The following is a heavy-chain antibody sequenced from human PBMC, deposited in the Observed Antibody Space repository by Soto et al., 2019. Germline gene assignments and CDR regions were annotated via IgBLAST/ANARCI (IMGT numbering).Heavy chain of an antibody. D-gene: IGHD6-19*01. CDR1: GFTFSSYG. J-gene: IGHJ6*02. Sequence: QVQLVESGGGVVQPGRSLRLSCAASGFTFSSYGMHWVRQAPGKGLEWVAVISYDGSNKYYADSVKGRFTISRDNSKNTLYLQMNSLRAEDTAVYYCAKGGQWLNYYYGMDVWGQGTTVTVSS. CDR2: ISYDGSNK. V-gene: IGHV3-30*18. CDR3: AKGGQWLNYYYGMDV.